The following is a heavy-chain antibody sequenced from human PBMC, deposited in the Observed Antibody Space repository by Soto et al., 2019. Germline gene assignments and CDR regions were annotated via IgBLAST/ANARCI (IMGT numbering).Heavy chain of an antibody. Sequence: GGSLRFSCAASGFTFSSYAMHWVRQAPGKGLEWVAVISYDGSNKYYADSVKGRFTISRDNSKNTLYLQMNSLRAEDTAVYYCARDPSGSYPNFDYWGQGT. CDR2: ISYDGSNK. D-gene: IGHD1-26*01. CDR3: ARDPSGSYPNFDY. J-gene: IGHJ4*02. CDR1: GFTFSSYA. V-gene: IGHV3-30-3*01.